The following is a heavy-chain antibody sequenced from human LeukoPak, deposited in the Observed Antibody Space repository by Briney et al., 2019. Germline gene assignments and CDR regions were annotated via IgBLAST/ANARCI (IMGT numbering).Heavy chain of an antibody. CDR2: IYPGDSDT. CDR3: ARYYCSGGSCHGIFDY. CDR1: GYSFTSYW. J-gene: IGHJ4*02. Sequence: GESLKISCKGSGYSFTSYWIGWVRQMPGKGLAWMGIIYPGDSDTRYNPSFQGQVTISADKSISTAYLQWSSLRASDTAMYYCARYYCSGGSCHGIFDYWGQGTLVTVSS. D-gene: IGHD2-15*01. V-gene: IGHV5-51*01.